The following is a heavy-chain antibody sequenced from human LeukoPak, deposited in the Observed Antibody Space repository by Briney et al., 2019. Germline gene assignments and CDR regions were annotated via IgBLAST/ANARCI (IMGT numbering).Heavy chain of an antibody. CDR2: IIPIFGTA. D-gene: IGHD3-22*01. J-gene: IGHJ4*02. Sequence: GSSVKVSCKASGGTFSSYAISWVRQAPGQGLEWMGGIIPIFGTAYYAQKFQGRVTITADESTSTAYMELSSLRSEDTAVYYCARGAYSSGYYHTPPYYFDYWGQGTLVTVSS. V-gene: IGHV1-69*01. CDR3: ARGAYSSGYYHTPPYYFDY. CDR1: GGTFSSYA.